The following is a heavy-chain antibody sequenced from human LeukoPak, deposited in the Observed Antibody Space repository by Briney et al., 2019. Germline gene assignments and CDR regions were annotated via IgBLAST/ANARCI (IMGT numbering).Heavy chain of an antibody. CDR1: GFTFSSYE. J-gene: IGHJ4*02. D-gene: IGHD5/OR15-5a*01. CDR2: ISSSGSAI. V-gene: IGHV3-48*03. Sequence: GGSLRLSCAASGFTFSSYEMNWVRQGPGKGLEWVSKISSSGSAIYYADSVKGRFTISRDNAKSTLYLQMNSLRVEDTAVYYCARGCSVGYCGQGTLVTVSS. CDR3: ARGCSVGY.